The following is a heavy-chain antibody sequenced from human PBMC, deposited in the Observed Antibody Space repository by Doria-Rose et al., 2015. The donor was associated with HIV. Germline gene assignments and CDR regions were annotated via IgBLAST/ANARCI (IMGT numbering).Heavy chain of an antibody. CDR2: ISSSSEYI. D-gene: IGHD3-22*01. V-gene: IGHV3-21*03. Sequence: GGGLVKPGGSLRLSCAASGFTFSRYSMNWVRQAPGKGLEWVSSISSSSEYIYYVDSVQGRFTISRDNAKNSVYLQMNSLRTEDTAVYYCARDHYDSGGYYRDWGQGTLVPVSS. J-gene: IGHJ4*02. CDR1: GFTFSRYS. CDR3: ARDHYDSGGYYRD.